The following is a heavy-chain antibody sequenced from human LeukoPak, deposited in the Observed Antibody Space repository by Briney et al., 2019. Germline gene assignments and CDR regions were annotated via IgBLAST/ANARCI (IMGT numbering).Heavy chain of an antibody. CDR1: GFTFSSYA. Sequence: GGSLRLSCAASGFTFSSYAMSWVRQAPGKGLEWVSVISGSGVGTYYADSVKGRFTISRDNAKNTVFLQMSSLRAEDTALYYCARKSASGNYPLDYWGQGTLVTVSS. V-gene: IGHV3-23*01. CDR3: ARKSASGNYPLDY. CDR2: ISGSGVGT. D-gene: IGHD3-10*01. J-gene: IGHJ4*02.